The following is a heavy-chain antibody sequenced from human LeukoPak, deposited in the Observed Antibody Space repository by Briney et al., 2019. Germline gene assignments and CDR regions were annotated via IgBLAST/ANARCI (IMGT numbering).Heavy chain of an antibody. D-gene: IGHD2-15*01. Sequence: ASVKVSCKASGYTFTSYYMHWVRQAPGQGLEWMGIINPSGGSTSYAQKFQGRVTMTRDMSTSTVYMELSSLRSEDTAVYCCARVEGYCSGGSCFNHWFDPWGQGTLVTVSS. CDR1: GYTFTSYY. V-gene: IGHV1-46*01. J-gene: IGHJ5*02. CDR3: ARVEGYCSGGSCFNHWFDP. CDR2: INPSGGST.